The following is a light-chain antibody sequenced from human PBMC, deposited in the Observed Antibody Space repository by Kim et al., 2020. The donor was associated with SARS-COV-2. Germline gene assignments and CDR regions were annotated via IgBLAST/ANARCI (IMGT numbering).Light chain of an antibody. V-gene: IGKV1-8*01. CDR3: QQYYSYPWT. Sequence: AIRMTQHPSSFSASTGDRVTITCRASQGISSYLAWYQQKPGKAPKLLIYAASTLQSGVPSRFSGSGSGTDFTLTISCLQSEDFATYYCQQYYSYPWTFGQGT. CDR2: AAS. J-gene: IGKJ1*01. CDR1: QGISSY.